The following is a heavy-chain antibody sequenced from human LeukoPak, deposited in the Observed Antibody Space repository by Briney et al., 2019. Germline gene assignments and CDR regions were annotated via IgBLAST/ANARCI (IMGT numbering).Heavy chain of an antibody. CDR3: ARTTRISRRPFDY. D-gene: IGHD2/OR15-2a*01. CDR1: GGSFSGYY. V-gene: IGHV4-34*01. CDR2: INHSGST. J-gene: IGHJ4*02. Sequence: SETLSLTCAVYGGSFSGYYWSWIRQPPGKGLEWIGEINHSGSTNYNPSLKSRVTISVDTSKNQFSLKLSSVTAADTAVYYCARTTRISRRPFDYWGQGTLVTVSS.